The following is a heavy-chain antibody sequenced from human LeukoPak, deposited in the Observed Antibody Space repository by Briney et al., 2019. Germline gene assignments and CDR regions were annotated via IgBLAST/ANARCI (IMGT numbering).Heavy chain of an antibody. CDR2: MSPNSGDT. CDR3: VRTPPNWGFDY. D-gene: IGHD3-16*01. V-gene: IGHV1-8*01. J-gene: IGHJ4*02. CDR1: GYTFTTHD. Sequence: ASVNVSCKASGYTFTTHDINWVRQATGQGLEWLGWMSPNSGDTGYAQKFQGRVTMTSDSSISIAFMELSSLRSEDTAIYYCVRTPPNWGFDYWGQGTLVTVSS.